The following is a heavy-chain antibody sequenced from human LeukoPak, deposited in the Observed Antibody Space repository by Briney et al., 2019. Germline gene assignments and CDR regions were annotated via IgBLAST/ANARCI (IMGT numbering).Heavy chain of an antibody. Sequence: GGSLRLSCAASGFTFSSYSMNWVRQAPGKGLEWVPSISSSSSYIYYADSVKGRFTISRDNAKNSLYLQMNSLRAEDTAVYYCARADYTYYYDSSGPNSFDYWGQGTLVTVSS. CDR2: ISSSSSYI. J-gene: IGHJ4*02. CDR3: ARADYTYYYDSSGPNSFDY. D-gene: IGHD3-22*01. V-gene: IGHV3-21*01. CDR1: GFTFSSYS.